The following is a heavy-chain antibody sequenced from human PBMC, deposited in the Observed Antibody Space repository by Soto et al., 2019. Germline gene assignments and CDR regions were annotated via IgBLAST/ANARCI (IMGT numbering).Heavy chain of an antibody. CDR2: ISYDGSNK. D-gene: IGHD1-1*01. CDR1: GFTFSSYA. J-gene: IGHJ3*02. Sequence: LRLSCAASGFTFSSYAMHWVRQAPGKGLEWVAVISYDGSNKYYADSVKGRFTISRDNSKNTLYLQMNSLRAEDTAVYYCARVVLYNWIRTGMGWGAFDIWGQGTMVTVSS. CDR3: ARVVLYNWIRTGMGWGAFDI. V-gene: IGHV3-30-3*01.